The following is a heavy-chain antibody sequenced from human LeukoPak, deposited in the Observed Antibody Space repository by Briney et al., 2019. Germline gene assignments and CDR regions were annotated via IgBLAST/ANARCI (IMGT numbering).Heavy chain of an antibody. V-gene: IGHV3-48*03. D-gene: IGHD6-6*01. CDR3: ARAARPIDY. J-gene: IGHJ4*02. Sequence: GGSLRLSCAASGFTFSSYEMNWVRQAPGKGLEWVSYISSSGSTIYYADPVKGRFTISRDNAKNSLYLQMNSLRAEDTAVYYCARAARPIDYWGQGTLVTVSS. CDR1: GFTFSSYE. CDR2: ISSSGSTI.